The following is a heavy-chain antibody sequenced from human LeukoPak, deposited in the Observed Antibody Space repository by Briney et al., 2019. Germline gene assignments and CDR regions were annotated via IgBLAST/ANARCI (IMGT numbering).Heavy chain of an antibody. V-gene: IGHV3-72*01. CDR1: GFTFSDHY. J-gene: IGHJ4*02. Sequence: GGSLRLSCAASGFTFSDHYMDWVRQAPGKGLEWVGRTRKKVNSYTTEYAASVKGRFTISRDDSKNSLYLQMNSLKTEDTAVYYCARSYGSGTYPFDYWGQGTLSPSPQ. CDR3: ARSYGSGTYPFDY. CDR2: TRKKVNSYTT. D-gene: IGHD3-10*01.